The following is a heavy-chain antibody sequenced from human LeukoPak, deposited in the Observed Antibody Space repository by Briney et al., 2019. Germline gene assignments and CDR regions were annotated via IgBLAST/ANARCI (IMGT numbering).Heavy chain of an antibody. Sequence: ASVKVSCKASAYTFTGYYMHWVRQAPGQGLEWMGWINPNSGGTNYAQKFQGRVTMTRDTSISTSYMELSRLRSDDTAVYYCARPGMTAAGTKAFDIWGQGTMVTVSS. CDR2: INPNSGGT. V-gene: IGHV1-2*02. J-gene: IGHJ3*02. CDR3: ARPGMTAAGTKAFDI. D-gene: IGHD6-13*01. CDR1: AYTFTGYY.